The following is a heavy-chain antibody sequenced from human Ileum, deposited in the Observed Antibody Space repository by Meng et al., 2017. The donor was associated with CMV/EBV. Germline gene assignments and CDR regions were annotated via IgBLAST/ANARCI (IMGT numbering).Heavy chain of an antibody. CDR1: GFNFSNYW. V-gene: IGHV3-7*01. Sequence: ASGFNFSNYWMNWVRQAPGKGLEWVANINQDGSEKSYVDSVKGRFTISRDNAKNSLYLQMNSLRAEDTAVYYCAREKVGRWLPLDYWGQGTLVTVSS. CDR3: AREKVGRWLPLDY. CDR2: INQDGSEK. D-gene: IGHD5-24*01. J-gene: IGHJ4*02.